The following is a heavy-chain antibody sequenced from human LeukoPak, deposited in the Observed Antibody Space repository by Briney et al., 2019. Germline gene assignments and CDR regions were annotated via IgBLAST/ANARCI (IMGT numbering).Heavy chain of an antibody. V-gene: IGHV4-59*08. CDR2: IYYSGST. D-gene: IGHD7-27*01. CDR1: GGSISSYY. CDR3: ARMALGPYYFDY. Sequence: SEALSLTCTVSGGSISSYYWSWIRQPPGKGLEWIGYIYYSGSTNYNPSLKSRVTISVDTSKNQFSLKLSSVTAADTAVYYCARMALGPYYFDYWGQGTLVTVSS. J-gene: IGHJ4*02.